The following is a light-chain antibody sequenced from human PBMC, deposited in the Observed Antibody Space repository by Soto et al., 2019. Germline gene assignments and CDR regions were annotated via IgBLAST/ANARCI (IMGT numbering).Light chain of an antibody. CDR1: SGSVSTSYY. J-gene: IGLJ3*02. Sequence: QAVVTQEPSFSVSPGRTVTLTCGLSSGSVSTSYYPSWYQQTPGQAPRTLIYSTNTRSSGVPDRFSDSILGDKAALTITGAQADDESDYYCVLYMGSGLWVFGGGTKLTVL. V-gene: IGLV8-61*01. CDR3: VLYMGSGLWV. CDR2: STN.